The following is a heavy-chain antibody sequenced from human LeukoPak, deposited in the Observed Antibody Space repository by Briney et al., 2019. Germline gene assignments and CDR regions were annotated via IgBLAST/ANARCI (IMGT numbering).Heavy chain of an antibody. Sequence: GRSLRLSCAASGFTFSSYSMNWVRQAPGKGLEWVSSISSSSSYIYYADSVKGRFTISRDNAKNSLYLQMNSLRAEDTAVYYCARDGIGYCSGGSCYPSPFDYWGQGTLVTVSS. J-gene: IGHJ4*02. V-gene: IGHV3-21*01. CDR1: GFTFSSYS. D-gene: IGHD2-15*01. CDR3: ARDGIGYCSGGSCYPSPFDY. CDR2: ISSSSSYI.